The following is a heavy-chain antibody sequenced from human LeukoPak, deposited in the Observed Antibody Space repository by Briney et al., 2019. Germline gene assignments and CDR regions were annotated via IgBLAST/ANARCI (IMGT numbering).Heavy chain of an antibody. Sequence: SETLSLTCTVSGGSISSYYWSWIRQPAGKGLEWIGRIYTSGSTNYNPSLKSRVTMSVDTSKNQFSLKLSSATAADTAVYYCARGGRYRSSWYWFDPWGQGTLVTVSS. J-gene: IGHJ5*02. V-gene: IGHV4-4*07. D-gene: IGHD6-13*01. CDR1: GGSISSYY. CDR2: IYTSGST. CDR3: ARGGRYRSSWYWFDP.